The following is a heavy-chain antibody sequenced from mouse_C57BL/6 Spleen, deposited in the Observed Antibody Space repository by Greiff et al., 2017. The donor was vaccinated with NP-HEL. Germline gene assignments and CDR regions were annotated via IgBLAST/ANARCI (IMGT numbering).Heavy chain of an antibody. D-gene: IGHD1-1*01. V-gene: IGHV2-2*01. Sequence: VQLVESGPGLVQPSQSLSITCTVSGFSLTSYGVHWVRQSPGKGLEWLGVIWSGGSTDYNAAFISRLSISKDNSKSQVFFKMNSLQADATAIYYCARGGYYYGSSYVDYWGQGTTLTVSS. CDR2: IWSGGST. CDR1: GFSLTSYG. J-gene: IGHJ2*01. CDR3: ARGGYYYGSSYVDY.